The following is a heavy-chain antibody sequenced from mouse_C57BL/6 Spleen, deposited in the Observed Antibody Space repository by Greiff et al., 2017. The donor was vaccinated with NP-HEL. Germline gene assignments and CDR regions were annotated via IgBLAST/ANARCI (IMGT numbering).Heavy chain of an antibody. CDR2: ISYDGSN. J-gene: IGHJ2*01. CDR3: ARERGYYFDY. CDR1: GYSITSGYY. Sequence: EVQLMESGPGLVKPSQSLSLTCSVTGYSITSGYYWNWIRQFPGNKLEWMGYISYDGSNNYNPSLKNRISITRDTSKNQFFLKLNSVTTEDTATYYCARERGYYFDYWGQGTTLTVSS. V-gene: IGHV3-6*01.